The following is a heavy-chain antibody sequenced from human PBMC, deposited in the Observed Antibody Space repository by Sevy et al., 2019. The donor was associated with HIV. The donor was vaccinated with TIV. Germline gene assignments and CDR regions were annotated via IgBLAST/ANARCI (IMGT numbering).Heavy chain of an antibody. V-gene: IGHV3-23*01. CDR1: GFTFSSYA. Sequence: GGSLRLSCAASGFTFSSYAMSWVRQAPGKGLEWVSAISGSGGSTYYADSVKGRFTISRDNSKNTLYLQMNSLRAEVTAVYYCAKVKGTYYDILTGYPYFDYWGQGTLVTVSS. D-gene: IGHD3-9*01. J-gene: IGHJ4*02. CDR2: ISGSGGST. CDR3: AKVKGTYYDILTGYPYFDY.